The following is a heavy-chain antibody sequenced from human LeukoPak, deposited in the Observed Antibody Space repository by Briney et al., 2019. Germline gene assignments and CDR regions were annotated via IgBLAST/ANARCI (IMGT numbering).Heavy chain of an antibody. CDR1: GGSITSSY. Sequence: SETLSLTCTVSGGSITSSYWGWIRQSPGKGLEWIGYIHYTGSTNYNPSLKSRVTMLIDTSKNQFSLKLSSVTAADTAVYYCARGRYSAGDNWFDPWGQGTLVTVSS. J-gene: IGHJ5*02. CDR2: IHYTGST. CDR3: ARGRYSAGDNWFDP. D-gene: IGHD3-9*01. V-gene: IGHV4-59*01.